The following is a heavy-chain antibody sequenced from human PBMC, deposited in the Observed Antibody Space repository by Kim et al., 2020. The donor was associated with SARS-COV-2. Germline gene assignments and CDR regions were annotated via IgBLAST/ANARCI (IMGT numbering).Heavy chain of an antibody. V-gene: IGHV3-30*18. D-gene: IGHD3-10*01. J-gene: IGHJ6*02. CDR3: AKWVGLFDYYYYYGMDV. CDR2: ISYDGSNK. Sequence: GGSLRLSCAASGFTFSSYGMHWVRQAPGKGLEWVAVISYDGSNKYYADSVKGRFTISRDNSKNTLYLQMNSLRAEDTAVYYCAKWVGLFDYYYYYGMDVWGQGTTVTVSS. CDR1: GFTFSSYG.